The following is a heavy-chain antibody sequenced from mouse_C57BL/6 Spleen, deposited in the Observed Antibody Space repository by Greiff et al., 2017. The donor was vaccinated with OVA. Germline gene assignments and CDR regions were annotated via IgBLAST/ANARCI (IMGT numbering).Heavy chain of an antibody. CDR3: AKEGTGSPFDY. J-gene: IGHJ2*01. D-gene: IGHD4-1*01. CDR1: GFSLTSYG. Sequence: VMLVESGPGLVAPSQSLSITCTVSGFSLTSYGVSWVRQPPGKGLEWLGVIWGDGSTNYHSALISRLSISKYNSQSQVFLKMNSLQTDDTATYYCAKEGTGSPFDYWGQGTTLTVSS. CDR2: IWGDGST. V-gene: IGHV2-3*01.